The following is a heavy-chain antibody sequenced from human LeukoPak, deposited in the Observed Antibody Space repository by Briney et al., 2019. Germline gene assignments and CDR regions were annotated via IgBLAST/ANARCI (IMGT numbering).Heavy chain of an antibody. J-gene: IGHJ4*02. V-gene: IGHV4-34*09. CDR2: IYYNGRS. CDR1: GGSFSGYY. Sequence: PSETLSLTCAVYGGSFSGYYWSWIRRPPGKGLEWIAYIYYNGRSSYNPSLKSRATISVDTSKNQFSLKLDSMTAADTAVYYCGREGGGELLDYWGQGTLVTVSS. D-gene: IGHD1-7*01. CDR3: GREGGGELLDY.